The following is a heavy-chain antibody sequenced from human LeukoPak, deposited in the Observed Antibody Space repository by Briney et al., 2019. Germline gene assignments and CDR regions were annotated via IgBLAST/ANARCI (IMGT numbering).Heavy chain of an antibody. Sequence: SETLSLTCTVSGCSFSSTVYYWGWIRQPPGKGLEWIGSIYYSWSTYYNPSLMSRVTISVDTSKNQFSLKLTSVTAADTAVYYCARLYYYGSGSYYIKVFFDYWGQGTLVTVSS. V-gene: IGHV4-39*01. CDR3: ARLYYYGSGSYYIKVFFDY. CDR1: GCSFSSTVYY. D-gene: IGHD3-10*01. CDR2: IYYSWST. J-gene: IGHJ4*02.